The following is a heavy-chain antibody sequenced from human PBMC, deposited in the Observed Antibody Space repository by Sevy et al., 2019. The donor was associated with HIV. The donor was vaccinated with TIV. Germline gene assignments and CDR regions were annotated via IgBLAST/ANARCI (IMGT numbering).Heavy chain of an antibody. CDR1: GFTFSSYS. CDR2: ISRSSSYI. V-gene: IGHV3-21*01. D-gene: IGHD1-26*01. CDR3: ARWDADRRWYFDY. J-gene: IGHJ4*02. Sequence: GESLKISCAASGFTFSSYSMNWVRQAPGKGLGWVSSISRSSSYIYHADSVKGRFTISRDNAKNSLHLQMNSLRAEDTAVYYCARWDADRRWYFDYWGQGILVTVSS.